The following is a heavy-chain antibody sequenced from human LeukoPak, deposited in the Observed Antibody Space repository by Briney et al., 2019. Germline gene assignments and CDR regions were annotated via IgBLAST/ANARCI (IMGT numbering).Heavy chain of an antibody. V-gene: IGHV4-4*07. CDR3: VRDGPSWGLL. Sequence: PSETLSLTCTVSGGSIGTYYWSWIRQPAGKGLEWIGRIFTTGGANYNPSLKSRVTMSLDTSKNLFSLKLNSVTAADTAVYYCVRDGPSWGLLWGLGALVTVSS. CDR2: IFTTGGA. D-gene: IGHD7-27*01. CDR1: GGSIGTYY. J-gene: IGHJ4*02.